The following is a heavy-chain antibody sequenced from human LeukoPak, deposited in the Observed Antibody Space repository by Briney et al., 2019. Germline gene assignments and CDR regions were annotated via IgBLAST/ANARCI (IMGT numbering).Heavy chain of an antibody. J-gene: IGHJ2*01. CDR2: IYTSGST. Sequence: PSETLSLTCTVSSGSISNYDWSWIRQPAGKGLEWIGRIYTSGSTNCNPSLKSRVTMSVDTSKKQFSLKLSSVTAADTAVYYCARLTGSWYQDWYFDLWGRGTLVTVSS. CDR3: ARLTGSWYQDWYFDL. D-gene: IGHD6-13*01. V-gene: IGHV4-4*07. CDR1: SGSISNYD.